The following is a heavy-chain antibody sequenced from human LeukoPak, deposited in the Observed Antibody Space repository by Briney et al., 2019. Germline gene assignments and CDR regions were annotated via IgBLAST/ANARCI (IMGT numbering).Heavy chain of an antibody. Sequence: GGSLRLSCAASGFTFSSYWMSWVRQAPGKGLEWVANIKQDGSEKYYVDSVKGRFTISRDNARNSLYLQVNSLRAEDTAVYYCARRVRRSGSLAVAGNGWFDPWGQGTLVTVSS. J-gene: IGHJ5*02. V-gene: IGHV3-7*01. CDR1: GFTFSSYW. CDR3: ARRVRRSGSLAVAGNGWFDP. CDR2: IKQDGSEK. D-gene: IGHD6-19*01.